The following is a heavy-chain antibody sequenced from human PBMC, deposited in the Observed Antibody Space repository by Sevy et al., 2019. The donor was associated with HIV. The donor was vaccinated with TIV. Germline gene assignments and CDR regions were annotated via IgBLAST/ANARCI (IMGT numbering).Heavy chain of an antibody. CDR1: GFTFSSYA. J-gene: IGHJ3*02. D-gene: IGHD2-15*01. Sequence: GGSLRLSCEASGFTFSSYAMTWVRQAPGKGLEWVSAISSRGNSTYYADSVKGRFTISRDNSESTLHLQMNSLRAEDTAVYYCYAVVVAVGTATPDVLDIWGQWTMVTVSS. CDR2: ISSRGNST. V-gene: IGHV3-23*01. CDR3: YAVVVAVGTATPDVLDI.